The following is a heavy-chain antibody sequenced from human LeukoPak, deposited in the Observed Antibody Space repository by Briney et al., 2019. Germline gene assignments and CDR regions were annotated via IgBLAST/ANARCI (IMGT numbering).Heavy chain of an antibody. V-gene: IGHV3-30*18. CDR2: ISYDGSNK. Sequence: PGGSLRLSCAASGFTFSSYGMHWVRQAPGKGLEWVAVISYDGSNKYYADSVKGRFTISRDNSKNTLYLQMNSLRAEDTAVYYCPKDQTMTAAGTDYWGQGTLVTVSS. J-gene: IGHJ4*02. CDR3: PKDQTMTAAGTDY. CDR1: GFTFSSYG. D-gene: IGHD6-13*01.